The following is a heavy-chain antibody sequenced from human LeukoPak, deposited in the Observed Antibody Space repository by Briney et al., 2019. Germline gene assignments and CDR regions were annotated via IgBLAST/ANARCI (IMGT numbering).Heavy chain of an antibody. Sequence: KPSETLSLTCAVYGGSFSGYYWSWIRQPPGKGLEWIGEINHSGSTNYNPSLKSRVTILADTSKNQFSLKLSSVTAADAALYYCSRGFYDGRGYSEPFDFWGQGILVTVSS. J-gene: IGHJ4*02. CDR1: GGSFSGYY. CDR3: SRGFYDGRGYSEPFDF. D-gene: IGHD3-22*01. CDR2: INHSGST. V-gene: IGHV4-34*01.